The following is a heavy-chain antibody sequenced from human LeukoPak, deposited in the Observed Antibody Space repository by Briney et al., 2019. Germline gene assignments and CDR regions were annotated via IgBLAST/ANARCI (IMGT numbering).Heavy chain of an antibody. CDR1: GFTFSSYG. CDR3: AKGRTNIDS. D-gene: IGHD1-14*01. Sequence: GGSLRLSCAASGFTFSSYGMSWVRQAPGKGLEWVSGISGSGGSTYYADSVKGRFTLSRDNSKNTLYVQMNSLRAEDTAVYYCAKGRTNIDSWGQGTLVTVSS. J-gene: IGHJ4*02. V-gene: IGHV3-23*01. CDR2: ISGSGGST.